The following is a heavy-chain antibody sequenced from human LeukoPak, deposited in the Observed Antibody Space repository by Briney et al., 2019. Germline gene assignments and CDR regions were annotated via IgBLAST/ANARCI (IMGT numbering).Heavy chain of an antibody. Sequence: SETLSLTCTVSGGSISARSYNWGWIRQPPGQGLEWIGNIDDSGTTHYFPSLRSRVTISRDTPNNQFSLKLSSVTAADTAVYYCARGSSYMDVWGKGTAVTVSS. J-gene: IGHJ6*03. V-gene: IGHV4-39*07. CDR3: ARGSSYMDV. CDR2: IDDSGTT. CDR1: GGSISARSYN. D-gene: IGHD3-10*01.